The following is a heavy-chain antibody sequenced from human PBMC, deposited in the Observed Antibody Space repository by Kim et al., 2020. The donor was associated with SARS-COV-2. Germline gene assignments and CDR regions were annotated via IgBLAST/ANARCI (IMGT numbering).Heavy chain of an antibody. V-gene: IGHV3-30*02. D-gene: IGHD3-22*01. CDR3: AKRMYYYDSSGYSIDY. Sequence: SVKGRFTISRDNSKNTLYLKMNSLRAEDTAVYYCAKRMYYYDSSGYSIDYWGQGTLVTVSS. J-gene: IGHJ4*02.